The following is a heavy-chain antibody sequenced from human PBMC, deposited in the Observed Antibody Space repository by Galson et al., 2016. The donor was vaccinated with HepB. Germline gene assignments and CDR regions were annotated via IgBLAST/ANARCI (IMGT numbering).Heavy chain of an antibody. CDR2: INAANGDT. CDR3: RRTSDKEGRDY. Sequence: SVKVSCKASGYSFTPSPIHWVRQAPGQRLEWMGWINAANGDTGYSPAFQGRVTISRDTSTNTVYMELNSLTSADTAGYYCRRTSDKEGRDYWGQGSLVIVSS. CDR1: GYSFTPSP. J-gene: IGHJ4*02. V-gene: IGHV1-3*01.